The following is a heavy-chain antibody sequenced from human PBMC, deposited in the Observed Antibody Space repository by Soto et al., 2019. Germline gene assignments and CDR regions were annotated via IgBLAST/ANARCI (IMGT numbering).Heavy chain of an antibody. CDR3: AISPYTPGHHYGMDF. V-gene: IGHV3-33*01. CDR2: IWYDGSNK. J-gene: IGHJ6*02. Sequence: GGSLRLSCAASGFSFSLYGMQWVRQAPGKGLEWVAVIWYDGSNKYYADSVKGRFTISRDNSKNTLYLQMNSLRAEDTAVYYCAISPYTPGHHYGMDFWGQGTIVTVSS. D-gene: IGHD2-15*01. CDR1: GFSFSLYG.